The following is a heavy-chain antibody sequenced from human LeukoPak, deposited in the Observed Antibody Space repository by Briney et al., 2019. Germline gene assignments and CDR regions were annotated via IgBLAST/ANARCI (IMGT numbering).Heavy chain of an antibody. J-gene: IGHJ4*02. V-gene: IGHV3-30*18. CDR2: ISYDGGNK. Sequence: GGSLRLSCAASGFTFSSYGMHWVRQAPGKGLEWEWVAAISYDGGNKYYADSVKGRFTISRDNSKNTLYLQMNSLRAEDTAVYYCAKDNYYDSSAFVDYWGQGTLVTVSS. CDR1: GFTFSSYG. CDR3: AKDNYYDSSAFVDY. D-gene: IGHD3-22*01.